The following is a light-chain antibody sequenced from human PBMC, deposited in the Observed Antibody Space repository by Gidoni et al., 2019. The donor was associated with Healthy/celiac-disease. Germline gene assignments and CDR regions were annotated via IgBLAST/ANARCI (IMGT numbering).Light chain of an antibody. Sequence: QSAPTQPASVSGSPGQPITISRTGTSSDVGRYNLVSWYQQHPGKAPKLMIYEGSKRPSGVSNRFSGSKSGNTASLTISGLQAEDEADYYCCSYAGSSTFVFGTGTKVTVL. CDR2: EGS. V-gene: IGLV2-23*01. CDR1: SSDVGRYNL. J-gene: IGLJ1*01. CDR3: CSYAGSSTFV.